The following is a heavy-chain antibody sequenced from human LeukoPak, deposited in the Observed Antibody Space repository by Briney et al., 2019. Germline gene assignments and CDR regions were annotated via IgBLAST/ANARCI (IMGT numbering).Heavy chain of an antibody. CDR2: IGIDSGNT. CDR3: ARDHNYAFDN. J-gene: IGHJ4*02. Sequence: GGSLRLSCTASGFPFIEYIMNWVRQAPGKGLEWISYIGIDSGNTKYADSVRGRFTIFAQKANNSLYLQMNSLRVEDTAVYYCARDHNYAFDNWGQGTLVSVAS. V-gene: IGHV3-48*01. D-gene: IGHD1-1*01. CDR1: GFPFIEYI.